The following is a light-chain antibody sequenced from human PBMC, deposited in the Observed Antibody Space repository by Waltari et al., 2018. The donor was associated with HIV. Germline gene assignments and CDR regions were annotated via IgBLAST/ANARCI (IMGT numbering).Light chain of an antibody. CDR3: YSTDSCGYHKV. J-gene: IGLJ2*01. V-gene: IGLV3-10*01. CDR1: ALANKY. Sequence: SYELTQPPSVSVSPGQAARITCSGDALANKYAYWYQQKSGPAPVLVIAEDDRRPSGIPERFSASTSGKMATLTISGAQVDDEGDYYCYSTDSCGYHKVFGGGTKLTVL. CDR2: EDD.